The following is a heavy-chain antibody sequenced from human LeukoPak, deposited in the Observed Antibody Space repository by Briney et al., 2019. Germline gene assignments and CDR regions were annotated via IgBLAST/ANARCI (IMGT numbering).Heavy chain of an antibody. J-gene: IGHJ5*01. D-gene: IGHD3-22*01. CDR2: IYTSGIT. Sequence: TPSETLSLTCTVSGGSISLFYWSWIRQPAGKGLEWLGRIYTSGITNYNPSLKSRVTTSVDTSRNHFSLHLNSVTAADTAVYYCATGSRHSSGSYHIDSWGQGTLVTVSS. V-gene: IGHV4-4*07. CDR1: GGSISLFY. CDR3: ATGSRHSSGSYHIDS.